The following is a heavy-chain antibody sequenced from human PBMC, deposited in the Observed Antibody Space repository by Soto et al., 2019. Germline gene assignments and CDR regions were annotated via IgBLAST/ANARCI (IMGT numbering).Heavy chain of an antibody. CDR3: AKDKVPMIVVVITTQLFDY. J-gene: IGHJ4*02. V-gene: IGHV3-23*01. CDR1: GFTFSSYA. D-gene: IGHD3-22*01. Sequence: GGSLRLSCAASGFTFSSYAMSWVRQAPGKGLDWVSAISGSGGSTYYADSVKGRFTISRDNSKNTLYLQMNSLRAEDTAVYYCAKDKVPMIVVVITTQLFDYWGQGTLVTVSS. CDR2: ISGSGGST.